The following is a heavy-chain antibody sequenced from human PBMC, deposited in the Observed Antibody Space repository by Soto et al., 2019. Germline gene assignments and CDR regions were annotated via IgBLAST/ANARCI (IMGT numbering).Heavy chain of an antibody. D-gene: IGHD3-3*01. Sequence: SETLSLTCTVSGGSISSYYWSWIRQPPGKGLEWIGYIYYSGSTNYNHSLKSRVTISVDTSKNQFSLKLSSVTAADTAVYYCARLRFLEYYMDVWGKGTTVTVSS. V-gene: IGHV4-59*01. CDR2: IYYSGST. CDR3: ARLRFLEYYMDV. J-gene: IGHJ6*03. CDR1: GGSISSYY.